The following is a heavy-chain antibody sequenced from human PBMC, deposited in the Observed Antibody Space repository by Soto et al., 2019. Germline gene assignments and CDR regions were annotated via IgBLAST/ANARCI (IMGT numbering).Heavy chain of an antibody. D-gene: IGHD3-16*01. CDR1: GFTFSNAW. CDR3: XXXXXLYASSGMDV. CDR2: IKRKTDGGTT. Sequence: EVQLVESGGGLVEPGGSLRLSCAASGFTFSNAWMNWVRQAPGKGLEWVGRIKRKTDGGTTDYAAPVKGRFTISRDDSKNTLXXXXXXXXXXXTXXXXXXXXXXLYASSGMDVWGQGTTVTVSS. J-gene: IGHJ6*02. V-gene: IGHV3-15*07.